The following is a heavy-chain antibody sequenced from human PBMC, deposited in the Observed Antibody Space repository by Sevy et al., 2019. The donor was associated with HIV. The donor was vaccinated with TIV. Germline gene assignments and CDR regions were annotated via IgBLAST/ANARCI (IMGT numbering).Heavy chain of an antibody. CDR3: AKIEKFWSGYLAMDV. J-gene: IGHJ6*02. D-gene: IGHD3-3*01. CDR2: ISGSGDNT. V-gene: IGHV3-23*01. Sequence: GGSLRLSCAASGFTFSNYAMNWVRQTPGKGLEWDSSISGSGDNTYYADSVKSRFTISRDISYNTVTLQMSSLRAEDTAVYYCAKIEKFWSGYLAMDVWGQGTTATVSS. CDR1: GFTFSNYA.